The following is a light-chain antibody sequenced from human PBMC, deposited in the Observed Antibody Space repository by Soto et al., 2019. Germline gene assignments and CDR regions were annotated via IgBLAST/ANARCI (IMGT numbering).Light chain of an antibody. Sequence: DIQMTQSPSTMSASVGDRVTITCRASQSVGDSLAWHQQKPGKAPKLLIYRASSLESGVPSTFSGRGSGTEFTLTISRLQPDEFATYYFQQYQTYPWTFGQGTKVEL. CDR2: RAS. CDR3: QQYQTYPWT. J-gene: IGKJ1*01. V-gene: IGKV1-5*03. CDR1: QSVGDS.